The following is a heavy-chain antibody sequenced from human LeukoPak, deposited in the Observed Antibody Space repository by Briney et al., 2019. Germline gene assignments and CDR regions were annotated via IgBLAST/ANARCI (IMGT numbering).Heavy chain of an antibody. CDR1: GFTFSTYA. V-gene: IGHV3-30-3*01. CDR2: ISSHGSNK. Sequence: GRSLRLSCAASGFTFSTYAMRWVRQAPGKGLEWVAVISSHGSNKFYADSVKGRFTISRDNSKNTLYLQINSLRAEDTAVYYCALHGSGWYSTGRRRLDYWGQGTLVTVSS. D-gene: IGHD6-19*01. J-gene: IGHJ4*02. CDR3: ALHGSGWYSTGRRRLDY.